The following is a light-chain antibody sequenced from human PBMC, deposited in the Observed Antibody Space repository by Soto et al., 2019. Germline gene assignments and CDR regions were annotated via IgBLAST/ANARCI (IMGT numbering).Light chain of an antibody. CDR2: GAS. V-gene: IGKV3-20*01. J-gene: IGKJ4*01. CDR1: QSVSNSF. CDR3: QQYGSPPLT. Sequence: EIVLTQSPGTLSLSPGERATLSCRASQSVSNSFLAWYQQRAGQAPRLLIYGASSRATGIPDRFSGSGSGTDFSLTISRLEPEDFAVYYCQQYGSPPLTFGGGTKVEIK.